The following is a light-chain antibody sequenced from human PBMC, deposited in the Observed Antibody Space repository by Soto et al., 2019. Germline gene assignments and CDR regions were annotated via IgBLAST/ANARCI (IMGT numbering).Light chain of an antibody. Sequence: EIVSTQSPGTLSLSPGERATLSCRASQYINTRLAWYQHRPGQAPRLLIYQTSIRAAGIPARFSASGTGTDFTLTISDVQPEDFAVYYCHQRQSWPRTFGQGTKVDIK. J-gene: IGKJ1*01. CDR3: HQRQSWPRT. CDR1: QYINTR. V-gene: IGKV3-11*01. CDR2: QTS.